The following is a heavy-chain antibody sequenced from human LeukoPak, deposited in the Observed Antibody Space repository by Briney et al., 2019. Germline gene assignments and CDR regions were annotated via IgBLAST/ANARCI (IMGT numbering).Heavy chain of an antibody. CDR1: GFTFSNYS. J-gene: IGHJ4*02. Sequence: GGSLRLSCAGSGFTFSNYSINWVRQAPGKGLEWVSSISPSSHYIYYADSVRGRFTISRDNAKNSLYLQMNSLRAEDTAVYYCAREIVGATRDFDYWGQGTLVTVSS. CDR3: AREIVGATRDFDY. D-gene: IGHD1-26*01. CDR2: ISPSSHYI. V-gene: IGHV3-21*01.